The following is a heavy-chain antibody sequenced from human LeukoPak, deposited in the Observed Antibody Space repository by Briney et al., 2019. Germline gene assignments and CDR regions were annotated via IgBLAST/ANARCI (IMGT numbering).Heavy chain of an antibody. CDR2: IYTSGTT. CDR3: ARVSLVDFYYYYMDV. Sequence: SETLSLTCTVSGGSISSYYWSWIRQPAGKGLEWIGRIYTSGTTHYNPSLKSRVTMSVDTSKNQFSLKLSSVTAADTAVYYCARVSLVDFYYYYMDVWGKGTTVTVSS. D-gene: IGHD6-6*01. V-gene: IGHV4-4*07. CDR1: GGSISSYY. J-gene: IGHJ6*03.